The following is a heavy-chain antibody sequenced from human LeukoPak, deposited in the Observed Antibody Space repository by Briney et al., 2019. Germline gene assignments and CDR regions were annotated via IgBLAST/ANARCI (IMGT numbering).Heavy chain of an antibody. CDR2: ISYDGSKI. J-gene: IGHJ4*02. CDR1: GLTFRSYA. D-gene: IGHD3-22*01. Sequence: GRSLRLPCTVSGLTFRSYAMHWVRQAPGKGLEWVAVISYDGSKIYYGDSVKGRFTISRDNSKNTLYLQMNSLKVEDTAVYYCARVYDSSGYYDYWGQGTLVTVSS. CDR3: ARVYDSSGYYDY. V-gene: IGHV3-30-3*01.